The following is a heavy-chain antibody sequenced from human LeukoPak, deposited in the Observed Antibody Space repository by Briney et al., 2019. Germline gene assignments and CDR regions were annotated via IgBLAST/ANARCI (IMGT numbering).Heavy chain of an antibody. J-gene: IGHJ5*02. CDR1: GYTFTSYD. Sequence: ASVTVSCKASGYTFTSYDINWVRQATGQGLEWMGWMNPNSGNTGYAQEFQGRVTMTRNTSISTAYMELSSLRSEDTAVYYCARGGEYYYESSGYYWFDPWGQGTLVTVSS. D-gene: IGHD3-22*01. V-gene: IGHV1-8*01. CDR3: ARGGEYYYESSGYYWFDP. CDR2: MNPNSGNT.